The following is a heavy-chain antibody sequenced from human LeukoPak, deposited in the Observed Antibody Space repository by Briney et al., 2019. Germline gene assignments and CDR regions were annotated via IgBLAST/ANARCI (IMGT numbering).Heavy chain of an antibody. Sequence: ASVKVSCKASGYTFTNYGISWVRQAPGQGLEWMGWNSAYNGNTKFAQKFQGRVTVTTDTSTSTAYMELTSLRSDDTAVYYCARDCADYGDYLCPFDLWGQGTLVTVSS. CDR1: GYTFTNYG. D-gene: IGHD4-17*01. V-gene: IGHV1-18*01. CDR2: NSAYNGNT. J-gene: IGHJ4*02. CDR3: ARDCADYGDYLCPFDL.